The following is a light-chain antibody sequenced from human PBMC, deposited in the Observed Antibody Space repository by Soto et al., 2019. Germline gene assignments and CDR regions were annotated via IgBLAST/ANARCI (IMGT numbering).Light chain of an antibody. J-gene: IGKJ5*01. CDR1: QGIRND. CDR3: MLSAFLPHT. Sequence: IPVTMSPAALSASVGDRVTITCRASQGIRNDFGWYQQKPGKAPKLRIYAASSLQSGVPSRFSGSGSGTDFTLTIFILQAEDGTRYCSMLSAFLPHTF. V-gene: IGKV1-6*01. CDR2: AAS.